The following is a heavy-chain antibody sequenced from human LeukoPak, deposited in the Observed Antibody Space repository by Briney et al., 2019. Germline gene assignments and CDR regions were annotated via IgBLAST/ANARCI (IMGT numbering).Heavy chain of an antibody. V-gene: IGHV3-74*03. D-gene: IGHD4-17*01. J-gene: IGHJ4*02. CDR2: INGDGTST. CDR1: GFTFSTYW. CDR3: ARASTTVSNLLDY. Sequence: QAGGSLRLSCAASGFTFSTYWMHWVRQAPGKGLLWVSRINGDGTSTKYADSVKGRFTISRDNARHTLYLQMNSLRAEDTAVYYCARASTTVSNLLDYWGQGTLVTVSS.